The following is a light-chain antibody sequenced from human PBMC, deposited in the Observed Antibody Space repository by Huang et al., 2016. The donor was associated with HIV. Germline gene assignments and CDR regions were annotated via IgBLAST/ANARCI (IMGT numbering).Light chain of an antibody. CDR3: QQYNDWFT. Sequence: EIVMTQSPATLSVSPGERATLSCRASQDIDSNLAWYQHKPGQAPRLLIYSASTRATAVPARFRGSGSGTEFTLTISSLQSEDFAVYYCQQYNDWFTFGGGTKVEIE. V-gene: IGKV3-15*01. CDR1: QDIDSN. J-gene: IGKJ4*01. CDR2: SAS.